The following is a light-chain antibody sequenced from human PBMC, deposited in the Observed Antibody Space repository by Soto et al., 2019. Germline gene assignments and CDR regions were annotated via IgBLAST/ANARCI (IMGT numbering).Light chain of an antibody. J-gene: IGKJ1*01. CDR2: AAS. CDR1: QTISSY. V-gene: IGKV1-39*01. CDR3: QQNYSNPSTWT. Sequence: DIQMTQSPSSLSASVGDRVTITCRASQTISSYLNWYQQKPGKAPKLLIYAASSLQGGVPSRFSGSGSGTDFTLTISSLQPEDVAILYYQQNYSNPSTWTFGQGTKVEIK.